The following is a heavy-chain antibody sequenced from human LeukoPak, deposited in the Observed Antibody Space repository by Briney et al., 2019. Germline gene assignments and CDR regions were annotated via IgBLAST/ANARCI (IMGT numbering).Heavy chain of an antibody. CDR2: IYHSGST. CDR1: GYSISSGYY. D-gene: IGHD6-19*01. V-gene: IGHV4-38-2*01. CDR3: ARASSGWYAGGYFDY. Sequence: SETLSLTCAVSGYSISSGYYWGWIRQPPGKGLEWIGSIYHSGSTYYNPSLKSRVTTSVDTSKNQFSLKLSSVTAADTAVYYCARASSGWYAGGYFDYWGQGTLVTVSS. J-gene: IGHJ4*02.